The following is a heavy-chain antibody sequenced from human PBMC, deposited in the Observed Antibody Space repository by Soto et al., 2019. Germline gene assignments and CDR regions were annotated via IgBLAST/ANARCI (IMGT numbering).Heavy chain of an antibody. CDR1: GLTFSSYR. V-gene: IGHV3-21*01. Sequence: GGSLRLSCAASGLTFSSYRMNLERQAPGKGLGCVSSISSTTSYIYYADSVKGRVTISRDNAKNSLYLQMNSLRAEDTAVYYCARSYDFLSGYYKGGGYYYGMDVWGQGTTVTVSS. D-gene: IGHD3-3*01. CDR3: ARSYDFLSGYYKGGGYYYGMDV. J-gene: IGHJ6*02. CDR2: ISSTTSYI.